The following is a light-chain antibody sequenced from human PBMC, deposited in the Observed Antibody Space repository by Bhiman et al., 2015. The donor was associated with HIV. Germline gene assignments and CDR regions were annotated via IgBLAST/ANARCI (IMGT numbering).Light chain of an antibody. CDR1: SSDIGGSDS. CDR2: DVS. V-gene: IGLV2-14*03. J-gene: IGLJ2*01. CDR3: SSYASSSTLV. Sequence: QSALTQPASVSGSPGQSITISCSGTSSDIGGSDSVSWYQHHPGKAPKLIIYDVSKWPAGVSSRFSGSKSANTASLTISGLQAEDEADYYCSSYASSSTLVFGGGTQLTVL.